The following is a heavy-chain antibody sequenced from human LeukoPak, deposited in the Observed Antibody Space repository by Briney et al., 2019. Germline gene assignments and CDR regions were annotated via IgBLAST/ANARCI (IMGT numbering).Heavy chain of an antibody. CDR3: ARLYGERTTVTTFSYYYYYMDV. CDR1: AYNFTSYW. Sequence: GESLKISCKGSAYNFTSYWIGWARQMPGKGLEWMGIIYPGDSDTRYSPSFQGQVTISAHKSISTAYLQCSSLKASDTAMYYCARLYGERTTVTTFSYYYYYMDVWGKGTTVTVSS. CDR2: IYPGDSDT. V-gene: IGHV5-51*01. D-gene: IGHD4-11*01. J-gene: IGHJ6*03.